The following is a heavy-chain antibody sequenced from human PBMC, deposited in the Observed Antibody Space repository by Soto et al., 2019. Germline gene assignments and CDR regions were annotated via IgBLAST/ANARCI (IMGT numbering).Heavy chain of an antibody. CDR3: ARFGGSLFPYYYYGMDV. D-gene: IGHD3-10*01. V-gene: IGHV1-69*01. J-gene: IGHJ6*02. CDR1: GGTFSSYA. CDR2: IIPIFGTA. Sequence: QVQLVQSGAEVKKPGSSVKVSCKASGGTFSSYAISWVRQAPGQVLEWMGGIIPIFGTANYAQKFKGRVTITADESTSTAYMELSSLRSEDTAVYYCARFGGSLFPYYYYGMDVWGQGTTVTVSS.